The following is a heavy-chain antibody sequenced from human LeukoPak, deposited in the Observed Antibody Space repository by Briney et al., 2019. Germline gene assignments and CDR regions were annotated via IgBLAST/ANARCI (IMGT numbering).Heavy chain of an antibody. D-gene: IGHD6-19*01. CDR1: GGSISSSSYY. CDR3: ARDNPESLDSSGWWRPIQNYYYYYGMDV. Sequence: PSETLFLTCTVSGGSISSSSYYWGWIRQPPGKGLEWIRSIYYSGSTYYNPSLKSRVTISVDTSKNQFSLKLSSVTAADTAVYYCARDNPESLDSSGWWRPIQNYYYYYGMDVWGQGTTVTVSS. V-gene: IGHV4-39*07. CDR2: IYYSGST. J-gene: IGHJ6*02.